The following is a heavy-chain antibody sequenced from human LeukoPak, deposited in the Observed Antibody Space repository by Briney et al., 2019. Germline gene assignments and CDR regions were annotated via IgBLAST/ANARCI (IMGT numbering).Heavy chain of an antibody. J-gene: IGHJ4*02. CDR2: ISGSGEST. D-gene: IGHD6-19*01. CDR3: ANRLKAGVDY. Sequence: GGSLRLSCAASGFTFNTYAMNWVRQAPGKGLEWVSGISGSGESTYYADSVKGRFTISRDNSKNTLFLQMSSLRAEDTAVYYCANRLKAGVDYWGQGTLVTVSS. V-gene: IGHV3-23*01. CDR1: GFTFNTYA.